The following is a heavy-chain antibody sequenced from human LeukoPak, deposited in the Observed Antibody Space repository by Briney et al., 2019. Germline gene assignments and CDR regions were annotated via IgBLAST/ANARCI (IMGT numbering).Heavy chain of an antibody. CDR1: GFTFNDYY. V-gene: IGHV3-23*01. J-gene: IGHJ6*03. D-gene: IGHD1-26*01. CDR3: AKEEWELLGYYYYMDV. Sequence: GGSLRLSCAASGFTFNDYYMSWVRQAPGKGLEWVSAISGSGGSTYYADSVKGRFTISRDNSKNTLYLQMNSLRAEDTAVYYCAKEEWELLGYYYYMDVWGKGTTVTISS. CDR2: ISGSGGST.